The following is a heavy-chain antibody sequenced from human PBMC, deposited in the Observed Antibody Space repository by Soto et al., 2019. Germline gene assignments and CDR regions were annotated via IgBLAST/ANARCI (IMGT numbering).Heavy chain of an antibody. V-gene: IGHV3-30*18. Sequence: GGSLRLSCAASGFTFSSYGMHWVRQAPGKGLEWVAVISYDGSNKYYADSVKGRFTISRDNSKNTLYLQMNSLRAEDTAVYYCAKGYYDSSGYYYPWIFDYWGQGTLVTVSS. CDR2: ISYDGSNK. J-gene: IGHJ4*02. CDR3: AKGYYDSSGYYYPWIFDY. D-gene: IGHD3-22*01. CDR1: GFTFSSYG.